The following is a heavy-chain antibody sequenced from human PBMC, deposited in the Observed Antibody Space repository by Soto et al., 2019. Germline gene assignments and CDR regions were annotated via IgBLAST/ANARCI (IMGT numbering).Heavy chain of an antibody. CDR1: GFTFSSYG. V-gene: IGHV3-30*18. Sequence: PGGSLRLSCAASGFTFSSYGMHWVRQAPGKGLEWVAVISYDGSNKYYADSVKGRFTISRDNSKNTLYLQMNSLRAEDTAVYYCAKDRRGGSYLRDYYYYYGMDDWGQGTTVTVSS. CDR3: AKDRRGGSYLRDYYYYYGMDD. CDR2: ISYDGSNK. D-gene: IGHD1-26*01. J-gene: IGHJ6*02.